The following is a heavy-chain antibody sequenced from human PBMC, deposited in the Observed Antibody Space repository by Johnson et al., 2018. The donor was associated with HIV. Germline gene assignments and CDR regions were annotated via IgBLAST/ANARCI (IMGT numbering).Heavy chain of an antibody. CDR2: ISWDGGST. J-gene: IGHJ3*02. Sequence: VQLVESGGVVVQPGGSLTLSCAASGFTFDDYAMHWVRQAPGKGLEWVSLISWDGGSTGYADSVKGRFTISRDNAKNSLYLQMNSLRAEDTALYYCAKDITVVMHGAGAFDIWGQGTVVFVSS. CDR1: GFTFDDYA. D-gene: IGHD4-23*01. V-gene: IGHV3-43D*04. CDR3: AKDITVVMHGAGAFDI.